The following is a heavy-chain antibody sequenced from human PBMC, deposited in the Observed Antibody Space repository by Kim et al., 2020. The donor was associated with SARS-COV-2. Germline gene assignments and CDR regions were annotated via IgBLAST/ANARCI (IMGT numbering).Heavy chain of an antibody. Sequence: GGSLRLSCTASGFTFGDYAISWVRQAPGKGLEWVGFIRSKAYGGTTEYAASVKGRFTISRDDSKTIAYLQMNSLKTEDTAVYYCTILDYWGQGTLVTVTS. J-gene: IGHJ4*02. CDR1: GFTFGDYA. CDR3: TILDY. CDR2: IRSKAYGGTT. V-gene: IGHV3-49*04.